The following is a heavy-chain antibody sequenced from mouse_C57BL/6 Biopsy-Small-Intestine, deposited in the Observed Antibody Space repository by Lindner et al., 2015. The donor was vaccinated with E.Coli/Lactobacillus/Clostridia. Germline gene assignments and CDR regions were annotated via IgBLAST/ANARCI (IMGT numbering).Heavy chain of an antibody. Sequence: VKVSCKTSGYTFSNYPITWVRQAPGQGLEWMGWMNINTGNPTYAQGFTGRFVFSLDTSVSTTDLQISSLKAEDTAVYYCARVMVEAGTYYFDYWGQGTLVTVSS. CDR2: MNINTGNP. CDR1: GYTFSNYP. V-gene: IGHV9-3*02. CDR3: ARVMVEAGTYYFDY. J-gene: IGHJ2*01. D-gene: IGHD1-1*02.